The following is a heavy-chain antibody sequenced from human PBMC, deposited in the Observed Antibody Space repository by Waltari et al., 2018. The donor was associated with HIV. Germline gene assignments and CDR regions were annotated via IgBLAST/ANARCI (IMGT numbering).Heavy chain of an antibody. CDR3: ARDKGPGDYYYGMDV. CDR2: IYYSGST. CDR1: GGSISSYY. V-gene: IGHV4-59*01. D-gene: IGHD3-10*01. J-gene: IGHJ6*02. Sequence: QVQLQESGPGLVKPSETLSLTCPVSGGSISSYYWSWIRQPPGKGLEWIGYIYYSGSTNYNPSLKSRVTISVDTSKNQFSLKLSSVTAADTAVYYCARDKGPGDYYYGMDVWGQGTTVTVSS.